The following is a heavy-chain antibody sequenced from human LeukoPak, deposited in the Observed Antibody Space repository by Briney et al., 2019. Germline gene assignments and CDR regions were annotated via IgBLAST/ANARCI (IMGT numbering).Heavy chain of an antibody. Sequence: SATLSLTCTVSGGSISSYYWSWIRQPAGKGLEWIGRIYTSGSTNYNPSLKSRVTMSVDTSKNQFSLKLSSVTAADTAVYYCARSRGYCSSTSCYDYYYYYMDVWGKGTTVTVSS. CDR2: IYTSGST. V-gene: IGHV4-4*07. CDR1: GGSISSYY. J-gene: IGHJ6*03. CDR3: ARSRGYCSSTSCYDYYYYYMDV. D-gene: IGHD2-2*01.